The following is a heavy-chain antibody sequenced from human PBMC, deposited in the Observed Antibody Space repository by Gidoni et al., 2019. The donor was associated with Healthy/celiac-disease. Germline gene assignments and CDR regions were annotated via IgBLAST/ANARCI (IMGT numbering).Heavy chain of an antibody. CDR2: RAYDVSNK. CDR1: GSTFSSFR. CDR3: AKDLVYSGSSYLIYYYYGMDV. D-gene: IGHD1-26*01. Sequence: QVQLVESGGGVVKPGTPLRLSCSASGSTFSSFRFPWARQAPGKVLECVAVRAYDVSNKYYADSLKGRFTISRDTSKNTLYLQMTSLRAEDTAVYYCAKDLVYSGSSYLIYYYYGMDVWGQGTTVTVSS. J-gene: IGHJ6*02. V-gene: IGHV3-30*18.